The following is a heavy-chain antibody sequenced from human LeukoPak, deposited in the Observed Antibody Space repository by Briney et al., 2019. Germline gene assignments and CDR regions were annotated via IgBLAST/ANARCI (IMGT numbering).Heavy chain of an antibody. CDR1: GGSFSGYY. CDR3: ARGTGRRTGGSGWPFDY. V-gene: IGHV4-34*01. Sequence: PSETLSLTCAVYGGSFSGYYWSWIRQPPGKGLEWIGEINHSGSTNYNPSLKSRVTISVDTSKNQFSLKLSSVTAADTAVYYCARGTGRRTGGSGWPFDYWGQGTLVTVSS. CDR2: INHSGST. D-gene: IGHD6-19*01. J-gene: IGHJ4*02.